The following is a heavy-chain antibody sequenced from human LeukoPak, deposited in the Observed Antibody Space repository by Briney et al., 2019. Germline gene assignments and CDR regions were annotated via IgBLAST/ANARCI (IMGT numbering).Heavy chain of an antibody. V-gene: IGHV4-34*01. Sequence: SETLSLTCAVYGGSFSGYYWSWIRQPPGKGLEWIGEINHSGSTNYNPSLKSRVTISVDTSKNQFSLKLSSVTAADTAVYYCARGRARSYSDYWGQGTLVTVSS. CDR2: INHSGST. D-gene: IGHD2-21*01. CDR1: GGSFSGYY. CDR3: ARGRARSYSDY. J-gene: IGHJ4*02.